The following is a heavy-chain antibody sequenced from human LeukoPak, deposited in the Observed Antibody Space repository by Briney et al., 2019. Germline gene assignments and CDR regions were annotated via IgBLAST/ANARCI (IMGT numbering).Heavy chain of an antibody. V-gene: IGHV4-30-2*03. CDR3: ARGPLYTESFAKTWFDA. Sequence: SETLSLTCAVSGGSISSGGYSWSWIRQPPGKGLEWIGSIYYSGNTYYKPSLKGRVTISIDTSASQFSLSLRSVTAADTAVYFCARGPLYTESFAKTWFDAWGQGTLVTVSS. D-gene: IGHD1-26*01. CDR1: GGSISSGGYS. J-gene: IGHJ5*02. CDR2: IYYSGNT.